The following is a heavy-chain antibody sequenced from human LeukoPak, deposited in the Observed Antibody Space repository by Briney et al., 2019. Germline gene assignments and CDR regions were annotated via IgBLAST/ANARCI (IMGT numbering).Heavy chain of an antibody. J-gene: IGHJ5*02. CDR2: ISSSSSYI. Sequence: GGSLRLSCAASGFTFNTYNMNWVRQAPGKGLEWVSSISSSSSYIYYADSVKGRFTISRDNAKNSLYLQMNSLRAEDTAVYYCARALFLGDWFDPWGQGTLVTVSS. V-gene: IGHV3-21*01. CDR3: ARALFLGDWFDP. CDR1: GFTFNTYN. D-gene: IGHD3-16*01.